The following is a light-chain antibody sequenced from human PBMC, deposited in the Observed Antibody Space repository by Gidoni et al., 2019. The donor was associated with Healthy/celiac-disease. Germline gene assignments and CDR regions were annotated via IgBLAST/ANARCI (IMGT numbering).Light chain of an antibody. CDR2: DPS. CDR1: TGAVTTGHY. CDR3: LLSYSGARV. Sequence: QAVVTHEPSLTVSPGGTVTLTCGSSTGAVTTGHYPYWFQEKPGQAPRTLIYDPSNKHSWTPARFSGSLLGGKAALTLSGAQPEDEAEYYCLLSYSGARVFGGGTKLTVL. J-gene: IGLJ3*02. V-gene: IGLV7-46*01.